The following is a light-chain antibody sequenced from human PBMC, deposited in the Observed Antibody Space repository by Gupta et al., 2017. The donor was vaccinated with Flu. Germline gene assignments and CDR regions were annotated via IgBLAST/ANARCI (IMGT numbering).Light chain of an antibody. J-gene: IGKJ1*01. CDR1: QRVSSY. CDR3: QQRINWPRT. V-gene: IGKV3-11*01. CDR2: DVS. Sequence: EIVLTQSPATLSLSPGARATLSCRASQRVSSYLAWYQQKPGQAPRLLIYDVSKRATGIPARFSGSGSGTDFTLNISSLEPEDFAIYYCQQRINWPRTFGQGTKVEIK.